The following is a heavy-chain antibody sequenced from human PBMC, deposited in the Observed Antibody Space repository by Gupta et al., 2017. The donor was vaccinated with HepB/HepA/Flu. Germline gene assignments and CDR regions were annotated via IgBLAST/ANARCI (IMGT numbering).Heavy chain of an antibody. CDR3: GREEGECSGGGGDGVDNWFDP. V-gene: IGHV1-2*02. CDR1: GYTFPAHY. Sequence: QVQLAQSGAEVKKPGASVKVSCKPSGYTFPAHYLHRVRQAPGPGLEWMGWINPNSGGTKYAQKIQGRVTRTRDTTISTAYMELSRLRFDDKAMYYCGREEGECSGGGGDGVDNWFDPWGQGTLVTVSS. J-gene: IGHJ5*02. CDR2: INPNSGGT. D-gene: IGHD2-15*01.